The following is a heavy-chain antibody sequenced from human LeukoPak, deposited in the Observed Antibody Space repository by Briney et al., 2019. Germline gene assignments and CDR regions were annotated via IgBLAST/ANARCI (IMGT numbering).Heavy chain of an antibody. V-gene: IGHV3-23*01. J-gene: IGHJ4*02. CDR3: AAQWRGVDGYNLDY. D-gene: IGHD5-24*01. CDR2: ISGSGGDT. Sequence: GGSLRLSCAASGFTFSGSAMHWVRQAPGKGLEWVSGISGSGGDTYSADSVKGRFTISRDNSKNTLYLQMNSLRAEDTAVYYCAAQWRGVDGYNLDYWGQGTLVTVSS. CDR1: GFTFSGSA.